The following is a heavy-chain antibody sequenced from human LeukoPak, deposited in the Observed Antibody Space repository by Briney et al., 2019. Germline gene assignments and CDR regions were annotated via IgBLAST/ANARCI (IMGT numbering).Heavy chain of an antibody. Sequence: PSETLSLTCTVSSGSISTSNYYWLWVRQPPGKALEWIGNIFYSGSTYYSPSLKSRVTIPLDTSRNQFSLKLNSVTTADTAGYYRAKSNGYGLIDIWGKGTMVTVSS. D-gene: IGHD3-22*01. CDR2: IFYSGST. CDR1: SGSISTSNYY. V-gene: IGHV4-39*07. J-gene: IGHJ3*02. CDR3: AKSNGYGLIDI.